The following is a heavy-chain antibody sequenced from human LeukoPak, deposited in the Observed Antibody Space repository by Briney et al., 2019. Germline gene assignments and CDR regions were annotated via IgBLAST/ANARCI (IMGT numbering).Heavy chain of an antibody. D-gene: IGHD7-27*01. J-gene: IGHJ5*02. Sequence: ASVKVSCKASGYTFTNYGISWVRQAPGQGLEWMGWINTYNGNTNYAQKFQGRVTMTTDTSTSTAYMELRSLRSDDTAVYYCARISPRDVAGRQFLPGVLSLLSQCDNCFDPWGQGTLVSVSS. V-gene: IGHV1-18*04. CDR2: INTYNGNT. CDR1: GYTFTNYG. CDR3: ARISPRDVAGRQFLPGVLSLLSQCDNCFDP.